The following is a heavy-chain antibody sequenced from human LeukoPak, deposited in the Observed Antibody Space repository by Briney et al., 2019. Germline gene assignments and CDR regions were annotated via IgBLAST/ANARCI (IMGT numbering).Heavy chain of an antibody. CDR3: AKGVPPDY. CDR2: ISYDGSNK. V-gene: IGHV3-30*18. Sequence: GGSLTLSCAASGFTFSSYGMHRVRQAPGKGLEWVAVISYDGSNKYYADSVKGRFTISRDNSKNTLYLQMNSLRAGDTAVYYCAKGVPPDYWGQGTLVTVSS. D-gene: IGHD5/OR15-5a*01. CDR1: GFTFSSYG. J-gene: IGHJ4*02.